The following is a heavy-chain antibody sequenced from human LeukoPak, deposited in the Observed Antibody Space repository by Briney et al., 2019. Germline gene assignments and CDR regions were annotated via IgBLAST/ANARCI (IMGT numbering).Heavy chain of an antibody. Sequence: PSETLSLTCTVSGGSISGGNYYWSWIPPPAGKGLEWIGRLYSSSSTNHNLSLKIRITIAVDKYQIYLSLNPGTVTAADTAVCSCDRECIVPENWFDPWGQGTLVTVSS. V-gene: IGHV4-61*02. J-gene: IGHJ5*02. CDR2: LYSSSST. CDR3: DRECIVPENWFDP. D-gene: IGHD2-2*01. CDR1: GGSISGGNYY.